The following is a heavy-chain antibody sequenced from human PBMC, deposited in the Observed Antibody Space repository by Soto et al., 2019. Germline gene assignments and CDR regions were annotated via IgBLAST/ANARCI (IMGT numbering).Heavy chain of an antibody. J-gene: IGHJ4*02. Sequence: PGGSLRLSCEASGFTFSNSAMHWVRQAPGKGLEWVAVIYYDGDNKYYADSVKGRFTISRDNTQNTLYLQLTSLRVEDTAIYYCARGLHYIFDYWGQGTLVTVSS. D-gene: IGHD3-10*01. V-gene: IGHV3-33*01. CDR2: IYYDGDNK. CDR1: GFTFSNSA. CDR3: ARGLHYIFDY.